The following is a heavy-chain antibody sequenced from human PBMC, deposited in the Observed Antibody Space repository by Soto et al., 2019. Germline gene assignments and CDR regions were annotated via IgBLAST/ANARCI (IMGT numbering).Heavy chain of an antibody. CDR3: ARGITMVRGVIHTPYFDY. CDR1: GGSVSSGSYY. Sequence: SETLSLTCTVSGGSVSSGSYYWSWIRQPPGKGLEWIGYIYYSGSTNYNPSLKSRVTISVDTSKNQFSLKLSSVTAADTAVYCCARGITMVRGVIHTPYFDYWGQGTLVTVSS. V-gene: IGHV4-61*01. CDR2: IYYSGST. J-gene: IGHJ4*02. D-gene: IGHD3-10*01.